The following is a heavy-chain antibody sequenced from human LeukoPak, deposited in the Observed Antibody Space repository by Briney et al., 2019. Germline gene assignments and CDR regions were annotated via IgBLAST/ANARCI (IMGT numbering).Heavy chain of an antibody. CDR1: GGSISSHC. V-gene: IGHV4-59*11. CDR3: ARDTDRISSPGSWFDP. D-gene: IGHD2/OR15-2a*01. CDR2: IFYSGHT. Sequence: PSETLSLTCTVAGGSISSHCRSWIRQPPGKGLEWICYIFYSGHTNYNPSLRSRVTISVDTSKTQFSLRLTSVTAADTAVYFCARDTDRISSPGSWFDPWGQGTLVTVSS. J-gene: IGHJ5*02.